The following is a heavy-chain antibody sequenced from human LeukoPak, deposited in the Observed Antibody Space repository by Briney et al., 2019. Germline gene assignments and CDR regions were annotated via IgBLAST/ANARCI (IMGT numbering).Heavy chain of an antibody. CDR2: IYYSGST. D-gene: IGHD3-10*01. J-gene: IGHJ4*02. CDR3: ARHTSMVRGVMKYYFDY. CDR1: GGSISSSSYY. Sequence: PETLSLTCTVSGGSISSSSYYWVWMRQPPGKGLEWIGSIYYSGSTYYNPSLKSRVTMSVDTSKNQFSLRLNSVTAADTAVYYCARHTSMVRGVMKYYFDYWGQGTLATVSS. V-gene: IGHV4-39*01.